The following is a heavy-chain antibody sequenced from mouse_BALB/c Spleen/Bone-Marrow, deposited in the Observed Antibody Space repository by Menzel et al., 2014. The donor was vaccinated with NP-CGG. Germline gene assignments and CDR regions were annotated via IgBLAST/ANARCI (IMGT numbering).Heavy chain of an antibody. CDR1: GFNIKDTY. J-gene: IGHJ4*01. CDR3: XXXXYXXMXY. Sequence: EVQLQQSGAELVKPGASVKLSCTASGFNIKDTYMHWVKQRPEQGLEWIGRIDPANGNTKYDPKFQGKATITADTSSNTAYLQLSSLTSEDTAVYYXXXXXYXXMXYXGQGTXVTVSS. V-gene: IGHV14-3*02. CDR2: IDPANGNT.